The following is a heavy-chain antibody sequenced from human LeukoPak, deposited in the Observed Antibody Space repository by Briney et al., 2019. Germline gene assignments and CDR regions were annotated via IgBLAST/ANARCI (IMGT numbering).Heavy chain of an antibody. D-gene: IGHD3-10*01. V-gene: IGHV1-2*02. CDR1: GYTFTGYY. CDR3: ARYGSGSCRVTNNWFDP. J-gene: IGHJ5*02. CDR2: INPNSGGT. Sequence: ASVKVSCKASGYTFTGYYMHWVRQAPGQGLEWMGWINPNSGGTNYAQKFQGRVTMTRDTSISTAYMELSRLRSDDTAVYYCARYGSGSCRVTNNWFDPWGQGTLVTVSS.